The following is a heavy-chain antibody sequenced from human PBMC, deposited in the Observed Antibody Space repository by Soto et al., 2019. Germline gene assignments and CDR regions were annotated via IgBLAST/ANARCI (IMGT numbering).Heavy chain of an antibody. V-gene: IGHV1-3*01. Sequence: ASVKVSCKASGYTFANYGIHWVRQAPGQRLEWMGWINAGNGGTKYSENFQGRVTITRDTSANTAYMELRSLRSDETAVYYCAREGQLGYWGPGPLVTVSS. D-gene: IGHD6-6*01. CDR2: INAGNGGT. CDR1: GYTFANYG. CDR3: AREGQLGY. J-gene: IGHJ4*02.